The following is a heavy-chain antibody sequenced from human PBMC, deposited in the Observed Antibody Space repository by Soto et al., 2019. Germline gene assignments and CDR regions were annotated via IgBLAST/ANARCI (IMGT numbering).Heavy chain of an antibody. J-gene: IGHJ3*02. CDR1: GFTFSSYG. CDR2: ISYDGSNK. V-gene: IGHV3-30*18. CDR3: XKGGITMTHDAFDI. Sequence: GGSLRLSCAASGFTFSSYGMHWVRQAPGKGLEWVAVISYDGSNKYYADSVKGRFTISRDNSKNTLYLQMNSLRAEDTAVYYCXKGGITMTHDAFDIWGQGTMVTVSS. D-gene: IGHD3-22*01.